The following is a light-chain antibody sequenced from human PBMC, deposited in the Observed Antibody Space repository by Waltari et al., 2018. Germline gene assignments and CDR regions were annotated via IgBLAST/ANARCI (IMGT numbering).Light chain of an antibody. V-gene: IGKV3-20*01. CDR3: QQYGSSILYT. CDR1: QSLSKRY. CDR2: GAS. Sequence: EVVLTQSPGTLSLSPGEKATLSCRASQSLSKRYLAWYQQKPGQAPRHLIYGASSRAAGIPDRFSGSGSGTDFSLTINGLEPDDSAVYYCQQYGSSILYTFGQGTKLEIK. J-gene: IGKJ2*01.